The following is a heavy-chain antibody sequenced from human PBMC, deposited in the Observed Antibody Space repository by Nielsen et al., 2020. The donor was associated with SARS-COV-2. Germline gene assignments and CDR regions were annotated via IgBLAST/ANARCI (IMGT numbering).Heavy chain of an antibody. CDR3: ARESRYYDFSLH. D-gene: IGHD3-3*01. Sequence: LRLSCTVSGGSISSGGYYWSWIRQHPGKGLEWIGYIYYSGSTYYNPSLKSRVTISVDTSKNQFSLKLSSVTAADTAVYYCARESRYYDFSLHWGQGTLVTVSS. V-gene: IGHV4-31*03. J-gene: IGHJ4*02. CDR1: GGSISSGGYY. CDR2: IYYSGST.